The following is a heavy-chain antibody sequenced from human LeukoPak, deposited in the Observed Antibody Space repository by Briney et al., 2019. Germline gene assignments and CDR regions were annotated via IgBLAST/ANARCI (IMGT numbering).Heavy chain of an antibody. CDR3: ARAKYYYGSGSYYPDY. CDR2: ISAYNGNT. J-gene: IGHJ4*02. CDR1: YXFTSYG. V-gene: IGHV1-18*01. Sequence: YXFTSYGXSWVRQAPGXGLEWMGWISAYNGNTNYAQKLQGRVTITTDTSTSTAYMELRSLRSDDTAVYYCARAKYYYGSGSYYPDYWGQGTLVTVSS. D-gene: IGHD3-10*01.